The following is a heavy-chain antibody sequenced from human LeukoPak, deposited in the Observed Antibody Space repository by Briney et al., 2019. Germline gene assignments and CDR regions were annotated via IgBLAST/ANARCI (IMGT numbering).Heavy chain of an antibody. V-gene: IGHV4-4*09. D-gene: IGHD2-15*01. CDR1: GGSSSSYY. CDR2: IHTSGST. J-gene: IGHJ4*02. CDR3: ARPGQSSWWVYFNF. Sequence: SETLSLTCTVSGGSSSSYYWTWIRQPPGKGLEWIGCIHTSGSTDYNPSLKSRVTMSIDTSENQFSLRLSSVTAADTAVYYCARPGQSSWWVYFNFWGQGTLDTVSS.